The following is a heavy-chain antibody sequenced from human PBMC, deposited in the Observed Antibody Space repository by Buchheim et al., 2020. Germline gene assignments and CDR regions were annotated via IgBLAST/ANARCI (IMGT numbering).Heavy chain of an antibody. CDR1: GYSFSTYW. J-gene: IGHJ3*02. D-gene: IGHD1-26*01. Sequence: VQLVQSRAEVKKPGESLKISCKGFGYSFSTYWIVWVRQMPGEGLEWLGIIYPGDSDTRYSPSFQGQVTISADKSINTAYLQWSSLKASDTAMYFCARSGWNGRYSINDAFDIWGQGT. CDR2: IYPGDSDT. V-gene: IGHV5-51*01. CDR3: ARSGWNGRYSINDAFDI.